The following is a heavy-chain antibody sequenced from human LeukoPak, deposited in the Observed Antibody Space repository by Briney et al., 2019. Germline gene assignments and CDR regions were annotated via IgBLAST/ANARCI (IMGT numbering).Heavy chain of an antibody. J-gene: IGHJ4*02. V-gene: IGHV3-23*01. CDR3: ARDSGFSGTQRGEY. D-gene: IGHD3/OR15-3a*01. Sequence: GGSLRLSCTVSGFTLSSYEMSWIRQAPGKGLEWVSSIDYSGGSTYYADSVKGRFTISRDNSKNTLYLQMNSLRAEDTAVYYCARDSGFSGTQRGEYWGQGTLVTVSS. CDR2: IDYSGGST. CDR1: GFTLSSYE.